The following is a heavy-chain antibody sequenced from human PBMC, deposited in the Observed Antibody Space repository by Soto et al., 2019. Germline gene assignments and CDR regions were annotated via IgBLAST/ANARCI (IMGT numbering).Heavy chain of an antibody. J-gene: IGHJ6*02. D-gene: IGHD2-2*01. CDR3: ARVRSRDYYYGMDV. CDR1: GFTFGTTD. CDR2: IDGSGGIK. Sequence: GGSLRLSCAASGFTFGTTDMSWVRQAPGEGLEWVSTIDGSGGIKYYADSVKGRFTISRDNSKNTLYLQMNSLRAEDTAVYYCARVRSRDYYYGMDVWGQGTTVTVSS. V-gene: IGHV3-23*01.